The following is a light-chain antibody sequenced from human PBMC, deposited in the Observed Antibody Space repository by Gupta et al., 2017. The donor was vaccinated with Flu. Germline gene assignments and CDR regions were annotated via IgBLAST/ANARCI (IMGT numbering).Light chain of an antibody. Sequence: ETATLSCETSQSVINNQLAWYQHRPGQAPRLLIYGASSRATGIPDRFSGSGSGTDFTLTISRLEPEDFALYYCQQNGIPPEAFGQGTKLEIK. CDR3: QQNGIPPEA. V-gene: IGKV3-20*01. CDR2: GAS. J-gene: IGKJ2*01. CDR1: QSVINNQ.